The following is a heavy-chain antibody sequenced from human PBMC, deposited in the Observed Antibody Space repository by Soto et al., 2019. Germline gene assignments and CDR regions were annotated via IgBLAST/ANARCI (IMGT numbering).Heavy chain of an antibody. D-gene: IGHD6-19*01. CDR1: GFTFSSYA. J-gene: IGHJ6*02. CDR2: ISGSGGST. V-gene: IGHV3-23*01. Sequence: GGSLRLSCAASGFTFSSYAMTWVRQAPGKGLEWVSAISGSGGSTYYADSVKGRFTISRDNSKNTLYLQMNSLRAEDTAVYYCAKAGVAGTYFYYYYTMDVWGQGTTVTVSS. CDR3: AKAGVAGTYFYYYYTMDV.